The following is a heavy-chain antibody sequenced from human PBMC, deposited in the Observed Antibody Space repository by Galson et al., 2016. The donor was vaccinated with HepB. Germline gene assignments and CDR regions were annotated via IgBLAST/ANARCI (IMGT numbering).Heavy chain of an antibody. CDR3: AHNLADYFGSGTFWFDP. V-gene: IGHV2-5*02. D-gene: IGHD3-10*01. CDR1: GFSLNTSGVG. CDR2: IYWDDDK. J-gene: IGHJ5*02. Sequence: PALVKPTQTLTLTCTFSGFSLNTSGVGVGWIRQPPGKALEWLANIYWDDDKRYSPSLKSRLTITKDTSKNQVGLTMTNVDPVDTATYYCAHNLADYFGSGTFWFDPWGQGNLVTVSS.